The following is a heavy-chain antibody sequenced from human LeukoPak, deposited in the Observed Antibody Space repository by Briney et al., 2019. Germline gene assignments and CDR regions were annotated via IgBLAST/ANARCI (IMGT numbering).Heavy chain of an antibody. V-gene: IGHV4-34*01. CDR2: INHSGST. CDR3: ARKTGYSSAVSI. J-gene: IGHJ3*02. CDR1: GGSFSGYY. Sequence: SETLSLTCAAYGGSFSGYYWSWIRQPPGKGLEWIGEINHSGSTNYNPSLKSRVTISVDTSKNQFSLKLSSVTAADTAVYYCARKTGYSSAVSIWGQGTMVTVSS. D-gene: IGHD6-19*01.